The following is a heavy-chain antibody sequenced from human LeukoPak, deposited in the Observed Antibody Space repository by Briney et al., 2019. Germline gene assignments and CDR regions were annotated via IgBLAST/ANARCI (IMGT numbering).Heavy chain of an antibody. V-gene: IGHV3-21*01. CDR1: GFTFSRYS. D-gene: IGHD6-13*01. CDR3: ARGGRSSSWPDY. Sequence: GGSLRLSCAASGFTFSRYSMNWVRQAPGKGLEWVSSISSSSSYIYYADSVKGRFTISRDNAKNSLYLQMNSLRAEDTAVYYCARGGRSSSWPDYWGQGTLVTVSS. J-gene: IGHJ4*02. CDR2: ISSSSSYI.